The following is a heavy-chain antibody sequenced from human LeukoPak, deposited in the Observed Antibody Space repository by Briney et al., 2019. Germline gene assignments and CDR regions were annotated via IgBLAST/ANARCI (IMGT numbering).Heavy chain of an antibody. D-gene: IGHD3-3*01. CDR3: ARDGIVVVPAADDYYFWSGYYPGPFDY. CDR1: GYTFTSYG. V-gene: IGHV1-18*01. Sequence: ASVKVSCKASGYTFTSYGISRVRQAPGPGLEWMGWISAYNGNTKYAQKLQGRVTMTTDTSTSTAYMELRSLRSDDAAVYYCARDGIVVVPAADDYYFWSGYYPGPFDYWGQGTLVTVSS. J-gene: IGHJ4*02. CDR2: ISAYNGNT.